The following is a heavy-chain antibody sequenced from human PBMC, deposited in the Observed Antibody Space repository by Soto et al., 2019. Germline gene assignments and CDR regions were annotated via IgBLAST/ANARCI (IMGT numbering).Heavy chain of an antibody. CDR3: ARVGVGFGEPYECQH. D-gene: IGHD3-10*01. CDR1: GFSLSTSGVG. CDR2: IYWDHDK. Sequence: QITLKESGPPLVKPTQTLTLTCTFSGFSLSTSGVGVGWIRQPPGKALEWLALIYWDHDKRYSPSLKSRLTNTKDTAKNQVVHTMTNVDPVDTATYYCARVGVGFGEPYECQHWGQGNLVTVFS. J-gene: IGHJ1*01. V-gene: IGHV2-5*02.